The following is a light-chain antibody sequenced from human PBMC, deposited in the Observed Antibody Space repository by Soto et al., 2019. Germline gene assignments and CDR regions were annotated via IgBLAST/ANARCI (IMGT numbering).Light chain of an antibody. J-gene: IGKJ1*01. CDR2: GAS. CDR3: QQYNNWPPWT. V-gene: IGKV3-15*01. Sequence: EIVMTQSPATLSVSPGERAILSCRASQSVSSNLAWYQQKPGLAPRLLIYGASTRATGIPARFSGSGSGTEFTLTISSLQSEDFAVYYCQQYNNWPPWTSGQGTKVEIK. CDR1: QSVSSN.